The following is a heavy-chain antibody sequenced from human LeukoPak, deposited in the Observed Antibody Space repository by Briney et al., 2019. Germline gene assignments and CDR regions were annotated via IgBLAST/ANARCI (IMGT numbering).Heavy chain of an antibody. Sequence: GGSLRLSCAASGFTFSSFSMHWVRQAPGKGLEWVAFIRFDGSNKFYADSVKGRFTISRDNSKNMLSLQMNSLRPEDTAVYYCAKQGIELTLDYWGQGTLVTVSS. V-gene: IGHV3-30*02. CDR2: IRFDGSNK. CDR1: GFTFSSFS. D-gene: IGHD5-18*01. CDR3: AKQGIELTLDY. J-gene: IGHJ4*02.